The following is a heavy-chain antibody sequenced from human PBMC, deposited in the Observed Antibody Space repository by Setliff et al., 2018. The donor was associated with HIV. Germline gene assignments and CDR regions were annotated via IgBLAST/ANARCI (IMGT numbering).Heavy chain of an antibody. Sequence: KTSETLSLTCSVSGVSISSSRFYWAWIQQSPGKGLEWIGSVFSTGSLYYNPSLRGRITISIDASENHFTLRLTSVTAEDTALYFCARSFGNSWSGDRPHNYFDPWGQGTLVTVSS. V-gene: IGHV4-39*02. D-gene: IGHD4-4*01. J-gene: IGHJ5*02. CDR1: GVSISSSRFY. CDR2: VFSTGSL. CDR3: ARSFGNSWSGDRPHNYFDP.